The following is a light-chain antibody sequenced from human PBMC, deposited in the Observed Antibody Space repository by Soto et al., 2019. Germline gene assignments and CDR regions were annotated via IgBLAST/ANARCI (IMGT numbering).Light chain of an antibody. CDR2: GAS. CDR1: QSVSSSY. V-gene: IGKV3-20*01. Sequence: ENVLTQSPGTLSLSPGERATLSCRASQSVSSSYLAWYQQKPGQAPRLLIYGASRRATGIPDRFSGSGSGTDFSLTISRLVPEDFAVYYGQQYSSSLRTFGGGTKVEI. CDR3: QQYSSSLRT. J-gene: IGKJ4*01.